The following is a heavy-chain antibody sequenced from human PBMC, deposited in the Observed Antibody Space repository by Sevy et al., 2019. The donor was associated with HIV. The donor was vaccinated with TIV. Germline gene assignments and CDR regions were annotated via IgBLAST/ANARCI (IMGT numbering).Heavy chain of an antibody. J-gene: IGHJ6*02. Sequence: GGSLRLSCAASGFTFSDYYMSWIRQAPGKGLEWISYISGSDGTIYYADSVKGRFTISRDNAKNSLHLQMNSLRAEDTAVYYCARDHVKDGDLGDYYYYAMDVWGQGPRSPSP. V-gene: IGHV3-11*01. D-gene: IGHD4-17*01. CDR2: ISGSDGTI. CDR1: GFTFSDYY. CDR3: ARDHVKDGDLGDYYYYAMDV.